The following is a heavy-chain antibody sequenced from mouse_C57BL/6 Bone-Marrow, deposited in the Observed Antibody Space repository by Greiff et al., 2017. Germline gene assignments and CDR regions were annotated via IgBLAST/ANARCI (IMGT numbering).Heavy chain of an antibody. CDR1: GYTFTTYS. J-gene: IGHJ3*01. CDR2: FHPYNGDT. Sequence: QVQVQQSGAELVKPGASVKMSCKASGYTFTTYSIDWMKQKPGKSLEWIGNFHPYNGDTKYNEKFKGKATLTVDKSSSTVYLQLSRLTSEDSAFYCCAIYCCGDWLAYWGQGTLVTVSA. CDR3: AIYCCGDWLAY. V-gene: IGHV1-47*01.